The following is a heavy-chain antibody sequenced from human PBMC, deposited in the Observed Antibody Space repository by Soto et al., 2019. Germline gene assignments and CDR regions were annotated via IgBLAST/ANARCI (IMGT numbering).Heavy chain of an antibody. D-gene: IGHD3-16*01. Sequence: SETLSLTCTVSGDSIRSSSYYWGWIRQPPGKGLEWIGSIYYSGITYYNPSLKSRVTISVDTSKTQFSLNLSSVTAADTAVYYCARHRVTTLGYYFDYWGQGTLVTVSS. J-gene: IGHJ4*02. V-gene: IGHV4-39*01. CDR3: ARHRVTTLGYYFDY. CDR2: IYYSGIT. CDR1: GDSIRSSSYY.